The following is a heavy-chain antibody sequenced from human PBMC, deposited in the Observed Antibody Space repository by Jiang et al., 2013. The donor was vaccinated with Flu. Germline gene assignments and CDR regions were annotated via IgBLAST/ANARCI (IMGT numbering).Heavy chain of an antibody. CDR1: GDSISRSY. D-gene: IGHD3-3*01. Sequence: TLSLTCTVSGDSISRSYLELDPAAPREGLEWIGYISYSGFTKYSPSLKSRVTLSLDTSKHQFSLKLASVTRADTAVYYCTREGDFWGGHNDFDIWGQGTLVTVSS. J-gene: IGHJ3*02. CDR3: TREGDFWGGHNDFDI. CDR2: ISYSGFT. V-gene: IGHV4-59*01.